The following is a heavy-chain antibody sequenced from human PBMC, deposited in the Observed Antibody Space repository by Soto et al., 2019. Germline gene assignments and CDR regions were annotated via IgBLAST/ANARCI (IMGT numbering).Heavy chain of an antibody. CDR3: ARRDGYNYFDF. CDR2: ISSTSSFT. D-gene: IGHD5-12*01. V-gene: IGHV3-11*06. J-gene: IGHJ4*02. CDR1: GFTFSDSY. Sequence: QVQLVESGGGLVKPGGSLRLSCVASGFTFSDSYMSWVRQAPGKGLEWVSYISSTSSFTDYAGSVKGRFTISRDNAKNSLFLQMNSLRAEDTALYYCARRDGYNYFDFWGQGTLVSVSS.